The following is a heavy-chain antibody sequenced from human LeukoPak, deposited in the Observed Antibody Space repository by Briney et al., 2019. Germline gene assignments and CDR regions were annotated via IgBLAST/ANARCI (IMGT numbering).Heavy chain of an antibody. D-gene: IGHD3-3*01. CDR2: IYSSGNT. J-gene: IGHJ5*02. CDR1: GGSISTANYY. V-gene: IGHV4-39*01. Sequence: SSETLSLTCTVSGGSISTANYYWGWIRQPPGRDLEWIGSIYSSGNTYYNPSLESRVTISVDTSKNQLSLKLTSATAADTSVYYCARHSGLRSPFDPWGQGTLVTVSS. CDR3: ARHSGLRSPFDP.